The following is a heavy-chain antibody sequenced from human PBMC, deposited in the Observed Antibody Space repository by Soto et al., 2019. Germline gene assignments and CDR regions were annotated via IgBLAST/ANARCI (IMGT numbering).Heavy chain of an antibody. Sequence: SETLSLTCAVSGDAISSGGYSWSWIRQPPGQGLEWIGYIYHSGSTYYNPSVKSRVTISVDKSKNQFSLKLSSVTAADTAVYYCARSDDYYYYGMDVWGQGTAVTVSS. J-gene: IGHJ6*02. CDR3: ARSDDYYYYGMDV. V-gene: IGHV4-30-2*01. CDR1: GDAISSGGYS. CDR2: IYHSGST.